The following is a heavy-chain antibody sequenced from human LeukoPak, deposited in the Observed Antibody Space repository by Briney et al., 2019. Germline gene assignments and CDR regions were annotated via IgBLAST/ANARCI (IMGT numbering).Heavy chain of an antibody. CDR2: IDGGGDAT. D-gene: IGHD3-10*01. CDR1: GFTFNNYA. J-gene: IGHJ1*01. Sequence: GGSLRLSCAASGFTFNNYAMGWVRQPPGKGLEWLSAIDGGGDATKYADSVKGRFTISRDNSKNTVSLQMSSLRAEDTAVYYCARAPFGPGTYLQYWGQGTLVIVSS. CDR3: ARAPFGPGTYLQY. V-gene: IGHV3-23*01.